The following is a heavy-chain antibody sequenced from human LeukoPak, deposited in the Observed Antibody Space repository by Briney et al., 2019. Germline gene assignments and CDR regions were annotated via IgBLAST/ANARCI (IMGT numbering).Heavy chain of an antibody. J-gene: IGHJ5*02. V-gene: IGHV3-23*01. D-gene: IGHD2-2*01. CDR1: GFTFRSYA. Sequence: TGGSLRLSCAAPGFTFRSYAMSWVRQAPGKGLEWVSAITGSGGSTYYADSVKGRFTISRDNSKNTLYLQLNSLRSDDTAMYYCAKDLTGFSTTWYPWGQGTLVTVSS. CDR3: AKDLTGFSTTWYP. CDR2: ITGSGGST.